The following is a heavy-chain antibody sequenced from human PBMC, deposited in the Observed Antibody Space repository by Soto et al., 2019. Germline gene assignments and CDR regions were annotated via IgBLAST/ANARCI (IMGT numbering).Heavy chain of an antibody. J-gene: IGHJ4*02. CDR2: VSAYNGDT. CDR1: GYSFTTHG. D-gene: IGHD4-17*01. V-gene: IGHV1-18*01. CDR3: ARDLLTTVTHRDFDY. Sequence: QVQMVQSASEVKEPGASVKVSCKTSGYSFTTHGISWVRQAPGQGLEWMGWVSAYNGDTNYAPGLHDRVTMTTDTSARTAYMELRSLTSDDTAVYYCARDLLTTVTHRDFDYWGKGTLVTVSS.